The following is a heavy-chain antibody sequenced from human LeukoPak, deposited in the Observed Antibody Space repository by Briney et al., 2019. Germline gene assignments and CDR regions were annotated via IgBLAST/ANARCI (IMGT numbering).Heavy chain of an antibody. CDR3: AKDYRAVAGTGGAFDY. CDR1: GFTFDDYA. CDR2: ISWNSGIM. D-gene: IGHD6-19*01. V-gene: IGHV3-9*03. J-gene: IGHJ4*02. Sequence: SGGSLRLSCAASGFTFDDYAMHWVPHAPRKGLEWVSGISWNSGIMVYADSVKGRFTISRDNAKHSLYLQMNSLRAEDMALYYCAKDYRAVAGTGGAFDYWGQGTLVTVSS.